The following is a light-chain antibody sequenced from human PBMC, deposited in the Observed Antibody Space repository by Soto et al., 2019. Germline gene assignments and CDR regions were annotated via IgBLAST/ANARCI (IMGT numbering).Light chain of an antibody. CDR2: EGS. CDR3: CSYAGSTFYV. Sequence: QSVLTQPASVSGSPGQSITISCTGTNSDVGTHNLVSWYQQHPGKAPKLIIYEGSKRPSGVSNRFSGSKSGNTASLTISGLQAEDEADYYCCSYAGSTFYVFGTGTKVTVL. V-gene: IGLV2-23*01. J-gene: IGLJ1*01. CDR1: NSDVGTHNL.